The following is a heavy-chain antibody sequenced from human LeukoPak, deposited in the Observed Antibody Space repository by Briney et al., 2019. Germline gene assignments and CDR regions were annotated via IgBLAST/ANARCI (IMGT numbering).Heavy chain of an antibody. D-gene: IGHD4-11*01. CDR3: ARIHSNYPFDI. J-gene: IGHJ3*02. Sequence: PGGSLRLSXAASGFTFSSYAMSWVRQAPGKGLEWVSAISGSGGSTYYADSVKGRFTISRDNAKNSLYLQMNSLRAEDTAVYYCARIHSNYPFDIWGQGTMVTVSS. CDR2: ISGSGGST. V-gene: IGHV3-23*01. CDR1: GFTFSSYA.